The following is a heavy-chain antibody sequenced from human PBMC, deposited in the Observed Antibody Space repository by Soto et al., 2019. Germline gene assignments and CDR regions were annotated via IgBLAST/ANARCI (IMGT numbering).Heavy chain of an antibody. D-gene: IGHD3-16*01. CDR1: GGSISGHY. CDR2: MYYSGST. CDR3: ARGPYYDLIWNYYYMDV. J-gene: IGHJ6*03. V-gene: IGHV4-59*08. Sequence: QVQLQESGPGLVKPSETLSLSCSVSGGSISGHYWSWVRQTPGKGLERIGYMYYSGSTNYNPSLKSRVTISVDTSKNHSVLRLTSVTAADTAVYYCARGPYYDLIWNYYYMDVWGKGTTVTVSS.